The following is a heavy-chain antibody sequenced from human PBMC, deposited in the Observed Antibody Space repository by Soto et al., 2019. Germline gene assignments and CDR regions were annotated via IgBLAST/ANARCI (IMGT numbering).Heavy chain of an antibody. CDR2: ISAGGSDI. CDR3: ASLPQGYYDRSCRLVDY. CDR1: GFTFSDYY. V-gene: IGHV3-11*01. D-gene: IGHD3-22*01. J-gene: IGHJ4*01. Sequence: QVQLVESGGGLVKPGGSLRLSCASSGFTFSDYYMSWIRQAPGKGLEWVAYISAGGSDIYYGDSVKGRFTVSRDNTKKSLYLQMSSLKADDTAIYYCASLPQGYYDRSCRLVDYWGHVTLVTVSS.